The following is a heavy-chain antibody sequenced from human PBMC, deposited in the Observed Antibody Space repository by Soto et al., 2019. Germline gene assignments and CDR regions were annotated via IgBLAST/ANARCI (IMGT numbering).Heavy chain of an antibody. V-gene: IGHV4-59*01. D-gene: IGHD3-10*01. CDR2: IYYSGST. J-gene: IGHJ6*02. CDR1: GGSISSYY. Sequence: SETLSLTCTVSGGSISSYYWSWIRQPPGKGLEWIGYIYYSGSTYYNPSLKSRVTVSVDTSMNQFSLKLSSVTAADTAVYYCARQGYPSGSYYYYGMDVWGQGTTVTVS. CDR3: ARQGYPSGSYYYYGMDV.